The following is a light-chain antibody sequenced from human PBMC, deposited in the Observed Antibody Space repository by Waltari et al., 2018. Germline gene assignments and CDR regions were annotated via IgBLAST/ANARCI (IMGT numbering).Light chain of an antibody. CDR2: AAS. J-gene: IGKJ4*01. V-gene: IGKV1-12*01. Sequence: DIQLTQSPSSVSASVGGTVTTTCRASHDISAWFAWYQQRPGKPPQLLIYAASTPHRGAPARFVASGSGTEFTLTINNLQPEDFATYLCQQGNTFPLSFGGGTKVDI. CDR3: QQGNTFPLS. CDR1: HDISAW.